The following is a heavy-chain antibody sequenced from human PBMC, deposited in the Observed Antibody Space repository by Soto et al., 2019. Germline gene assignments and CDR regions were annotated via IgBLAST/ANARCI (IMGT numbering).Heavy chain of an antibody. CDR2: IYYSGST. V-gene: IGHV4-59*08. J-gene: IGHJ4*02. Sequence: PSETLSLTCTVSGGSISSYYWSWIRQPPGKGLEWIGYIYYSGSTSYNPSLKSRVTISVDTSKNQFSLKLSSVTAADTAVYYCARHGGQEIDYWGQGTLVTVSS. CDR3: ARHGGQEIDY. CDR1: GGSISSYY.